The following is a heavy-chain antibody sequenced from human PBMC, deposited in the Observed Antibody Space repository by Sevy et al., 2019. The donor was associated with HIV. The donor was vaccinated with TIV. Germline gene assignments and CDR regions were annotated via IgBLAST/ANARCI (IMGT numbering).Heavy chain of an antibody. D-gene: IGHD5-18*01. CDR3: ATGDTAMITVLDY. CDR1: GFIFSNNA. Sequence: GGSLRLSCGASGFIFSNNAMNWVRQAPGKGPEWVSGVESGGSTYYADSVKGRFTISRDNSKNMLFLQMSSLRAEDTAIYYCATGDTAMITVLDYWGLGTLVTVSS. J-gene: IGHJ4*02. V-gene: IGHV3-23*01. CDR2: VESGGST.